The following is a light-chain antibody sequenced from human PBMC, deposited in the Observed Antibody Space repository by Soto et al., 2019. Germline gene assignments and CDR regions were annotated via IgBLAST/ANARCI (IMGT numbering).Light chain of an antibody. CDR1: QSVSSN. CDR3: QQYNNWPRT. Sequence: EMVMTQSPATLSVSPGEGATLSCRASQSVSSNLAWYQQKPGQTPRLLIYGASTRATGIPARFSGSGSATEFTLTISSLQSEDFAVYYCQQYNNWPRTFGQGTKLEIK. V-gene: IGKV3-15*01. CDR2: GAS. J-gene: IGKJ2*01.